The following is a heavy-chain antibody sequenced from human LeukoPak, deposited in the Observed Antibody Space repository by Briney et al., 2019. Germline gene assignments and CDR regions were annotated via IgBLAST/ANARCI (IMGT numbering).Heavy chain of an antibody. D-gene: IGHD3-16*01. V-gene: IGHV1-2*02. Sequence: ASVKVSCKGSGYTFTGYYMHWVRQAPGQGLEWMAWINPNNGATHYAQKLQGRVAVTRDTSISTAYMELSSLESDDTAVYYCARDLMTTPIWDFDYWGQGTLVSVSS. CDR1: GYTFTGYY. CDR3: ARDLMTTPIWDFDY. J-gene: IGHJ4*02. CDR2: INPNNGAT.